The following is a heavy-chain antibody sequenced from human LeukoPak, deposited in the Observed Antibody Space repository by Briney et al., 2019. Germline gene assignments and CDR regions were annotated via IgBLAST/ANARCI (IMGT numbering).Heavy chain of an antibody. CDR3: ARDRNGDYRFDY. D-gene: IGHD4-17*01. V-gene: IGHV4-61*02. CDR1: GGSISSGSYY. CDR2: IYTSGST. J-gene: IGHJ4*02. Sequence: SEPLSLTCTVSGGSISSGSYYWSWIRQPAGKGLEWIGRIYTSGSTNYTPSLKSRVTISVDTSKNQFSLKLSPVTAADTAVYYCARDRNGDYRFDYWGQGTLVTVSS.